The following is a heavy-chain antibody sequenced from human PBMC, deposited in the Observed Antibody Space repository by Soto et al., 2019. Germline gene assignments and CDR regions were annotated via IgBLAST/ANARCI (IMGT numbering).Heavy chain of an antibody. CDR2: INSDGTTI. CDR3: ARVALYSSSWYVPFDY. D-gene: IGHD6-13*01. V-gene: IGHV3-74*01. Sequence: GGSLRLSCAAAGFTFSNYWVHWVRQAPGKGLMWVSRINSDGTTINYADSVEGRFTISRDNAKNTLYLQMNSLRAEDTAVYYCARVALYSSSWYVPFDYWGQGPLVTVSS. CDR1: GFTFSNYW. J-gene: IGHJ4*02.